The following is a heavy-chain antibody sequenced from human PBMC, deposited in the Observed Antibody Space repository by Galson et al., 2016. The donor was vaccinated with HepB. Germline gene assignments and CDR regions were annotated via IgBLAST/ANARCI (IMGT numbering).Heavy chain of an antibody. Sequence: SVKVSCKASGGTFNSYVINWVRQAPGHGLEWMGGIIPIYGTTNFAQKFQGSVTITADESMTTAYMELSSLRSDDTAVYYCARDLALYCSSTSTNCYRGFDPWGQGTLVTVSS. D-gene: IGHD2-2*01. V-gene: IGHV1-69*13. J-gene: IGHJ5*02. CDR1: GGTFNSYV. CDR2: IIPIYGTT. CDR3: ARDLALYCSSTSTNCYRGFDP.